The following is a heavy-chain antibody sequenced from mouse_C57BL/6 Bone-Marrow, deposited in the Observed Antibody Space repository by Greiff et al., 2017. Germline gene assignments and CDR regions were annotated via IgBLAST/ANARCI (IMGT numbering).Heavy chain of an antibody. CDR1: GYTFTDYY. CDR3: ARSKCTTTVVSNWYFDV. J-gene: IGHJ1*03. CDR2: INPNNGGT. D-gene: IGHD1-1*01. Sequence: VQLQQSGPELVKPGASVKISCKASGYTFTDYYMNWVKQSHGKSLEWIGDINPNNGGTSYNQKFKGKATLTVDKSSSTAYMELRSLTSEDSAFYYCARSKCTTTVVSNWYFDVWGTGTTVTVSS. V-gene: IGHV1-26*01.